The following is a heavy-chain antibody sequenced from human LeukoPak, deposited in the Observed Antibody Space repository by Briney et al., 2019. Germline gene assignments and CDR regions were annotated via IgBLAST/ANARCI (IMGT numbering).Heavy chain of an antibody. Sequence: GGSLRLSCAASEFTFASYWMSWVRQPPGKGLEWVANIKQDGSQKYYVDSLKGRFTISRDNAKNSLYLQMNSLRAEDTAVYYCARGGRMTTVTTYYYWGQGTLVTVSS. CDR2: IKQDGSQK. D-gene: IGHD4-17*01. J-gene: IGHJ4*02. V-gene: IGHV3-7*01. CDR3: ARGGRMTTVTTYYY. CDR1: EFTFASYW.